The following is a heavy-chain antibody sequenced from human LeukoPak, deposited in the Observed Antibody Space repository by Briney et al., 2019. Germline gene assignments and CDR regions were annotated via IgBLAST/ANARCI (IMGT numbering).Heavy chain of an antibody. J-gene: IGHJ4*02. D-gene: IGHD6-13*01. Sequence: GGSLRLSCAASGFTFSDYYMSWIRQAPGKGLEWVSYISSSGSTIYYADSVKGRFTISRDNSKNTLYLQMNSLRAEDTAVYYCAKGQLYSSSWFNYWGQGTLVTVSS. CDR3: AKGQLYSSSWFNY. CDR1: GFTFSDYY. V-gene: IGHV3-11*01. CDR2: ISSSGSTI.